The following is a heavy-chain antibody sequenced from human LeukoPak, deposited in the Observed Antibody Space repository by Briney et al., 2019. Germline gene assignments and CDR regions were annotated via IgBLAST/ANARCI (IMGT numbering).Heavy chain of an antibody. V-gene: IGHV3-23*01. CDR1: GFTFSDYA. D-gene: IGHD1-26*01. J-gene: IGHJ5*02. Sequence: GGSLRLSCAASGFTFSDYAMSWVRQAPRRGLEWLSTVTASGASTYYADSVKGRFTISRDNSKNTLYLQMNSLRADDAAVYYCANRPRPSGTSPIRSWGQGTLVTVSS. CDR3: ANRPRPSGTSPIRS. CDR2: VTASGAST.